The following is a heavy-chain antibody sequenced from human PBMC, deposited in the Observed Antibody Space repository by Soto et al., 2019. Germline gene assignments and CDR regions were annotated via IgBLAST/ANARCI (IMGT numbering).Heavy chain of an antibody. D-gene: IGHD6-6*01. J-gene: IGHJ4*02. CDR2: ITWNSDSL. Sequence: EVQLVESGGGLVQPGRSLRLSCAASGFIFEDYAMHWVRQAPGKGLEWVSSITWNSDSLAYTGSVEGRFTISRDNAKNSLYLEMDSLRPEDTALYFCTKSRGVAGRPLDDWGQGTFVTVSS. CDR1: GFIFEDYA. CDR3: TKSRGVAGRPLDD. V-gene: IGHV3-9*01.